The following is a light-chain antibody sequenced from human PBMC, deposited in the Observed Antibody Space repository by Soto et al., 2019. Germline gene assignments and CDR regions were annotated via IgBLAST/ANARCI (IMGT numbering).Light chain of an antibody. J-gene: IGLJ3*02. Sequence: QSVLTQPPSASGTPGHRVTISCSTSNSNVGSNPVNWYQQLPGMAPKLTIYDKVERPSGVPDRFSSSRSGTAASLASSGLQSEDEAYYYCAAWDDSLNAWVIGGETKLTVL. CDR2: DKV. V-gene: IGLV1-44*01. CDR1: NSNVGSNP. CDR3: AAWDDSLNAWV.